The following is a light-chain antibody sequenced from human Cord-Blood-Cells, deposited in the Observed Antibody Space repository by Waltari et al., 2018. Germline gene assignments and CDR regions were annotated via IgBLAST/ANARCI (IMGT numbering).Light chain of an antibody. Sequence: EIVMTQSPATLSVSPGARATLSCRARQSVSSNLAWYQQKPGQAPRLLIYGASTRATGIPARFSGSGSGTEFTLTISSLQSEDFAVYYCQQYNNWPFPFGPGTKVDIK. CDR1: QSVSSN. CDR2: GAS. J-gene: IGKJ3*01. CDR3: QQYNNWPFP. V-gene: IGKV3-15*01.